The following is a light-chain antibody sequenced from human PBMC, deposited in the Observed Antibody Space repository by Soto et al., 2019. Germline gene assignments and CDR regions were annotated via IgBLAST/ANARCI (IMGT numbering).Light chain of an antibody. CDR3: VRYMGSGIWV. Sequence: QTVVTQEPSFSVSPGGTVTLTCGLSSGSVSTTYYPSWYQQTPGQAPRTLIYSTNTRSSGVPDRFSGSLLGNKAALTITGAQADDESDYYCVRYMGSGIWVFGGGTKLTVL. CDR1: SGSVSTTYY. CDR2: STN. V-gene: IGLV8-61*01. J-gene: IGLJ3*02.